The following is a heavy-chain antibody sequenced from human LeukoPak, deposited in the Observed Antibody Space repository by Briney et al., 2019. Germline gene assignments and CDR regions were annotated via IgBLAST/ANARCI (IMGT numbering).Heavy chain of an antibody. D-gene: IGHD6-19*01. CDR2: IYASGST. Sequence: SETLSLTCTVSGGSISGYYWSWIRQPAGKGLEWIGRIYASGSTNYNPSLKSRVTMSVDTSNNQFSLKLNSVTAADTAVYYCARGGLIAVAGTFSDFDYWGQGTLVTVSS. J-gene: IGHJ4*02. CDR3: ARGGLIAVAGTFSDFDY. CDR1: GGSISGYY. V-gene: IGHV4-4*07.